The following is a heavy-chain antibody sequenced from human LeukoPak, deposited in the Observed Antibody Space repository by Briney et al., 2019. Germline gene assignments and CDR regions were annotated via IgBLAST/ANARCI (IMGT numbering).Heavy chain of an antibody. J-gene: IGHJ4*02. D-gene: IGHD6-19*01. CDR1: GYDFNTFD. CDR3: ARVRRASYGWYFFDN. V-gene: IGHV1-8*02. Sequence: ASVKVSCKASGYDFNTFDIDWVRQATGQGLEWMGWMNPNSGGTGYAQKFQGRVTMSRNTSMSTAYMEPTSLRSEDTAVYWCARVRRASYGWYFFDNWGQGSLLTVSS. CDR2: MNPNSGGT.